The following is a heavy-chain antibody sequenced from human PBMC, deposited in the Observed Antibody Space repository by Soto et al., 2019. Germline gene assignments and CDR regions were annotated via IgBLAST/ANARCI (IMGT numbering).Heavy chain of an antibody. J-gene: IGHJ4*02. Sequence: PSETLSLTCAVYGGSFSGYYWSWIRQPPGKGLEWIGEINHSGSTNYNPSLKSRVTISVDTSKNQFSLKLSSVTAADTAVYYCAGSDSSGPYYFDYWGQGTLVTVSS. CDR1: GGSFSGYY. CDR3: AGSDSSGPYYFDY. V-gene: IGHV4-34*01. D-gene: IGHD3-22*01. CDR2: INHSGST.